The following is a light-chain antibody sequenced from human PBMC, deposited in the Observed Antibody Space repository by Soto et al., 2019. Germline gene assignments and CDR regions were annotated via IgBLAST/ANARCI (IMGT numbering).Light chain of an antibody. CDR3: QQSYSTPP. CDR2: AAS. CDR1: QSISGY. Sequence: DIQMTQSPSSLSASVGDRVTITCRASQSISGYLNWYQQKPGKAPKLLIYAASSLQSGVPSRFSGSGSGTDFTLTISSLQPEDFATYYCQQSYSTPPFGQGTKLEIK. V-gene: IGKV1-39*01. J-gene: IGKJ2*01.